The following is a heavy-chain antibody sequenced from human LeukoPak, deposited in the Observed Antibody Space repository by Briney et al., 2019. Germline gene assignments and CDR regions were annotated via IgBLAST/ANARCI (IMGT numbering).Heavy chain of an antibody. V-gene: IGHV4-30-4*01. D-gene: IGHD5-18*01. J-gene: IGHJ4*02. CDR2: IYYSGST. Sequence: PSETLSHTCTVSGGSISSGDYYWSWIRQPPGKGLEWIGYIYYSGSTYYNPSLKSRVTISVDTSKNQFSLKLSSVTAADTAVYYCARGSGYSYGIDYWGQGTLVTVSS. CDR1: GGSISSGDYY. CDR3: ARGSGYSYGIDY.